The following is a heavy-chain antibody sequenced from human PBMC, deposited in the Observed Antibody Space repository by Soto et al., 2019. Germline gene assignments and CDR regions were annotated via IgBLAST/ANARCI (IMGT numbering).Heavy chain of an antibody. J-gene: IGHJ4*02. CDR2: IYYSGST. V-gene: IGHV4-30-4*01. Sequence: PSETLSLTCTVSGCSISSGDYYWSWIRQPPGKGLEWIGYIYYSGSTYYNPSLKSRVTISVDTSKNQFSLKLSSVTAADTAVYYCARVYYDYVWGSYPFDYWGQGTLVTVS. D-gene: IGHD3-16*01. CDR1: GCSISSGDYY. CDR3: ARVYYDYVWGSYPFDY.